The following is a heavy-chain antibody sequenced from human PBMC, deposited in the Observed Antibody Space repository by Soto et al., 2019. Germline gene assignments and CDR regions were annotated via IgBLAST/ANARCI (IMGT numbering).Heavy chain of an antibody. J-gene: IGHJ5*02. CDR1: GFIFSNHW. CDR3: ATSMRHTLDP. D-gene: IGHD2-8*01. CDR2: INQDGSDQ. Sequence: EVQVVESGGGLVQPGGSLRLSCAASGFIFSNHWMTWVRQVPGKGLEWVANINQDGSDQYYPDSVKGRFTISRDNAKNSLFLQMNSLRVEDTAVYYCATSMRHTLDPWGQGTLVTVSS. V-gene: IGHV3-7*01.